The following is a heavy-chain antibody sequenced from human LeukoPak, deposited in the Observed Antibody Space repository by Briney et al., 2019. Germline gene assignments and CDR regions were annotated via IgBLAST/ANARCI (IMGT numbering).Heavy chain of an antibody. Sequence: SETLSLTCTVSGGSINTSSYYWGWIRQPPGKGLEWIGSIFYTGSTYYNPSLRSRLTTSVDTSKNQFSLRLRSVTAADTAVYYCARARTIAVPDTPSYNWFDPWGQGTLVTVSS. CDR3: ARARTIAVPDTPSYNWFDP. J-gene: IGHJ5*02. CDR2: IFYTGST. V-gene: IGHV4-39*07. CDR1: GGSINTSSYY. D-gene: IGHD2-15*01.